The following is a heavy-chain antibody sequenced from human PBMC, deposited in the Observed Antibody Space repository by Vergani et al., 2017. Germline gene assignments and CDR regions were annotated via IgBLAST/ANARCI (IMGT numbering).Heavy chain of an antibody. Sequence: QVQLVQSGAEVKKPGSSVKVSCKASGGTFSSYAISWVRQAPGQGLEWMGGIIPIFGTANYAQKFQGRVTITADESTSTAYMELSSLRSDDTAVYYCARAYCGRDCYSQTFDYWGQGTLVTVSS. CDR2: IIPIFGTA. CDR1: GGTFSSYA. CDR3: ARAYCGRDCYSQTFDY. V-gene: IGHV1-69*01. J-gene: IGHJ4*02. D-gene: IGHD2-21*01.